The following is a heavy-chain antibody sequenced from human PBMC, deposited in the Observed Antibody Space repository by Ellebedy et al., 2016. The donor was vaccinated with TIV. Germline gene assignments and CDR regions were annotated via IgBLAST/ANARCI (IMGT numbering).Heavy chain of an antibody. CDR3: AKHMYPSSWTYYYYYGMDV. D-gene: IGHD6-13*01. CDR1: GFTFSSFD. V-gene: IGHV3-30*18. CDR2: ISYDGSNK. J-gene: IGHJ6*02. Sequence: PGGSLRLSCAASGFTFSSFDMHWVRPAPGKGLEWVALISYDGSNKYYADSVKGRFTISRDNSKITLFLQMDSLRAEDTAVYFCAKHMYPSSWTYYYYYGMDVWGQGTTVTVSS.